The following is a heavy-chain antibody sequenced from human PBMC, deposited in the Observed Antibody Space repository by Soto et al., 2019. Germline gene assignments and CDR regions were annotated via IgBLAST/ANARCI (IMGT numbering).Heavy chain of an antibody. CDR2: LIPIFGTA. CDR1: GGTFSSYA. D-gene: IGHD3-10*01. CDR3: ARAITMVRGVIDYYYGMDV. V-gene: IGHV1-69*01. J-gene: IGHJ6*02. Sequence: QVQLVQSGAEVKKPGSSVKVSCKASGGTFSSYAISWVRQAPGQGLEWMGGLIPIFGTANYAQKFQGRVTITADESTSTAYMELSSLRSEDTAVYYCARAITMVRGVIDYYYGMDVWGQGTTVTVSS.